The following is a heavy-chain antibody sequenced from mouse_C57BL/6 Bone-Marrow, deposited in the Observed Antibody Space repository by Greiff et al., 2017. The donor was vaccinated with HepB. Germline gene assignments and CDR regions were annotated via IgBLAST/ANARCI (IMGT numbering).Heavy chain of an antibody. D-gene: IGHD1-1*01. Sequence: QVHVKQPGAELVMPGASVKLSCKASGYTFTSYWMHWVKQRPGQGLEWIGEIDPSDSYTNYNQKFKGKSTLTVDKSSSTAYMQLSSLTSEDSAVYYCARERIYYYGSSYYFDYWGQGTTLTVSS. CDR2: IDPSDSYT. V-gene: IGHV1-69*01. CDR3: ARERIYYYGSSYYFDY. J-gene: IGHJ2*01. CDR1: GYTFTSYW.